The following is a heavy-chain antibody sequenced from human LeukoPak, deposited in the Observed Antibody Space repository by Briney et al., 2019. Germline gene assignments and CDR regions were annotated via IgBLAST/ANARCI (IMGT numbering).Heavy chain of an antibody. D-gene: IGHD6-13*01. V-gene: IGHV1-69*13. Sequence: ASVKVSCKASGGTFSSYAISWVRQAPGQGLEWMGGIIPIFGTANYAQKFQGRVTITADESTSTAYMELSSLRSEDTAVYYCARMYSSSWLFRDDAFDIWGQGTMVTVSP. J-gene: IGHJ3*02. CDR3: ARMYSSSWLFRDDAFDI. CDR2: IIPIFGTA. CDR1: GGTFSSYA.